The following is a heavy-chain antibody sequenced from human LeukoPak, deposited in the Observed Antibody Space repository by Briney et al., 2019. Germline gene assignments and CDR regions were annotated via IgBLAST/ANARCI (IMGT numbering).Heavy chain of an antibody. J-gene: IGHJ3*02. CDR2: IYYSGST. CDR3: ASHTDTIFGVVIISQAFDI. Sequence: SGTLSLTCTVSGGSISSSSYYWGWIRQPPGKGLEWIGSIYYSGSTYYNPSLKSRVTISVDTSKNQFSLKLSSVTAADTAVYYCASHTDTIFGVVIISQAFDIWGQGTMVTVSS. D-gene: IGHD3-3*01. V-gene: IGHV4-39*01. CDR1: GGSISSSSYY.